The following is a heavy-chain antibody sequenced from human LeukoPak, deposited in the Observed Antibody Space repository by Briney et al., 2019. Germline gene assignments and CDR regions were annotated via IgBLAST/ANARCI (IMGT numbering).Heavy chain of an antibody. J-gene: IGHJ4*02. Sequence: GGSLRLSCAASGFSFDDYAMHWVRQAPGKGLEWVSGISWNSGTIGHADSVRGRFTISRDNSKNTLYLQMNSLRAEDTAVYYCARAYGYSYGYDYWGQGTLVTVSS. CDR1: GFSFDDYA. CDR3: ARAYGYSYGYDY. CDR2: ISWNSGTI. D-gene: IGHD5-18*01. V-gene: IGHV3-9*01.